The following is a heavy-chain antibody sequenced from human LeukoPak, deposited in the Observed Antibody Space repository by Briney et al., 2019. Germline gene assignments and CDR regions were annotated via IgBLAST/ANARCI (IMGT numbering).Heavy chain of an antibody. D-gene: IGHD3-3*01. Sequence: SETLSLTCTVSGGSISSYYWSWIRQPPGKGLEWIGEINHSGSTNYNPSLKSRVTISVDASKNQFSLKLSSVTAADTAVYYCARTRADYDFWSGAPSNWFDPWGQGTLVTVSS. J-gene: IGHJ5*02. CDR2: INHSGST. CDR1: GGSISSYY. V-gene: IGHV4-34*01. CDR3: ARTRADYDFWSGAPSNWFDP.